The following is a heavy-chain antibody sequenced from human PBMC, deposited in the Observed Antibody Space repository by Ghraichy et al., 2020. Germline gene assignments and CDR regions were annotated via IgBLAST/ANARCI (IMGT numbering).Heavy chain of an antibody. V-gene: IGHV4-4*02. CDR3: ARARKRTIFGVVSTNHKDWFDP. CDR2: IYHSGST. D-gene: IGHD3-3*01. CDR1: GGSISSSNW. Sequence: SETLSLTCAVSGGSISSSNWWSWVRQPPGKGLEWIGEIYHSGSTNYNPSLKSRVTISVDKSKNQFSLKLSSVTAADTAVYYCARARKRTIFGVVSTNHKDWFDPWGQGTLVTVSS. J-gene: IGHJ5*02.